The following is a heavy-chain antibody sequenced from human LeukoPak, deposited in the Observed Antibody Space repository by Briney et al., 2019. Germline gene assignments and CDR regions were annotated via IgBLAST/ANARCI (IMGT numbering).Heavy chain of an antibody. D-gene: IGHD3-22*01. CDR2: FDPEDGET. Sequence: ASVKVSCKVSGYTLTELSMHWVRQAPGKGLEWKGGFDPEDGETIYAQKFQGRVTMTEDTSTDTAYMELSSPRSEDTAVYYCATSPYYDSSGPERHWGQGTLVTVSS. CDR1: GYTLTELS. J-gene: IGHJ4*02. CDR3: ATSPYYDSSGPERH. V-gene: IGHV1-24*01.